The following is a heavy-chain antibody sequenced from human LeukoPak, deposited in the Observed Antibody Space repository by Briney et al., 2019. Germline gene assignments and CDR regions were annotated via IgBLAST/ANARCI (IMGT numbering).Heavy chain of an antibody. Sequence: GGSLRLSCAASGFTFSSYAMRWGRQAAGKGLGWVSGFGGSGGITYYADSVKGRFTISRDNSKNTLYLQMNSLRAEDTAVYYCAKALVPHAYSSSWPLDYWGQGSLVTVSS. J-gene: IGHJ4*02. V-gene: IGHV3-23*01. D-gene: IGHD6-13*01. CDR2: FGGSGGIT. CDR1: GFTFSSYA. CDR3: AKALVPHAYSSSWPLDY.